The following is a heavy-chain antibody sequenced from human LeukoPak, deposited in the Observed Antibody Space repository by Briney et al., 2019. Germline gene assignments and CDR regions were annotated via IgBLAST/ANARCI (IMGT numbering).Heavy chain of an antibody. J-gene: IGHJ5*02. CDR2: IYYSGST. CDR3: ARERCGSTSCYPWFDP. D-gene: IGHD2-2*01. Sequence: SETLSLTCTVSGGSISSYYWSWIRQPPGKGLEWSGYIYYSGSTNYNPSLKSRVTISVDTSKNQFSLKLSSVTAADTAVYYCARERCGSTSCYPWFDPWGQGTLVTVSS. V-gene: IGHV4-59*01. CDR1: GGSISSYY.